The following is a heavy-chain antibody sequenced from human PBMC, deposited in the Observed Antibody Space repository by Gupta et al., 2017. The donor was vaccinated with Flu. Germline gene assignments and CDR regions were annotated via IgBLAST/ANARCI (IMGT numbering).Heavy chain of an antibody. J-gene: IGHJ4*02. CDR3: ARHFSDPAGGWYLDY. Sequence: QRQLQESGPGLVKPSETLSLTCSVSGGSISDSTYFWGWIRQPPGKGLEWIGKVYKTGTTYYSPSLQSRVTISVDTSKSQFSLRLSSVTAADTAVYYCARHFSDPAGGWYLDYWGQGTLGTASS. D-gene: IGHD3-10*01. V-gene: IGHV4-39*01. CDR2: VYKTGTT. CDR1: GGSISDSTYF.